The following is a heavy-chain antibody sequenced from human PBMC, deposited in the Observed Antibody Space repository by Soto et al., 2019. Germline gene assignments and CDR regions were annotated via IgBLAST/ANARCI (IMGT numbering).Heavy chain of an antibody. D-gene: IGHD2-2*01. V-gene: IGHV4-61*01. CDR2: IYYTGST. Sequence: SETLSLTCTVSGGSVNSDSHNWSWIRQPSGKGLEWIGYIYYTGSTNYNPSLKSRVTISLDTSRNQFSLKLSSVTAADTAVFYCAREYANSPEAFDFWGQGALVTVSS. J-gene: IGHJ4*02. CDR1: GGSVNSDSHN. CDR3: AREYANSPEAFDF.